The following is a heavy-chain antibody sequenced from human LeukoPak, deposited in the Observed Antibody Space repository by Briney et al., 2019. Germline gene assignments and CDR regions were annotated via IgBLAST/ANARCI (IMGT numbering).Heavy chain of an antibody. J-gene: IGHJ4*02. CDR2: IKQDGSEK. V-gene: IGHV3-7*01. CDR3: ARDPDEYYYDSSGYYHDY. CDR1: GFTFSSYW. D-gene: IGHD3-22*01. Sequence: TGGSLRLSCAASGFTFSSYWMSWVRQAPGKGLEWVANIKQDGSEKYYVDSVKGRFTISRDNAKNSLYLQMNSLRAEDTAVYYCARDPDEYYYDSSGYYHDYWGQGTLVTVSS.